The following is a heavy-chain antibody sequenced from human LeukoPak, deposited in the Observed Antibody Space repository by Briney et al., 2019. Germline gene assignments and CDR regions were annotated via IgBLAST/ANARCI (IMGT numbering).Heavy chain of an antibody. CDR1: GGSISSSSYY. V-gene: IGHV4-39*01. Sequence: PSETLSLTCTVSGGSISSSSYYWGWIRQPPGKGLEWIGSIYYSGSTYYNPSLKSRVTISVDTSKNQFSLKLSSVTAADTAVYYCARQLIDTMVRGVTTYYFDYWGQGTLVTVSS. J-gene: IGHJ4*02. D-gene: IGHD3-10*01. CDR2: IYYSGST. CDR3: ARQLIDTMVRGVTTYYFDY.